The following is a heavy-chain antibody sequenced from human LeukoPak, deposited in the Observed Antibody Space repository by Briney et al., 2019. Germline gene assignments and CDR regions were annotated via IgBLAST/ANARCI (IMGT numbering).Heavy chain of an antibody. CDR1: GFSFRSYW. CDR2: IESDGTGM. J-gene: IGHJ3*02. Sequence: PGGSLRLSCTASGFSFRSYWMQWVRQAPGKGPVWVSRIESDGTGMTYADSVKGRFTVSRDSAKNTLYLQMDSLRVEDTAVYYCARDDYGGVDIWGHGTMVTVSS. CDR3: ARDDYGGVDI. D-gene: IGHD4-17*01. V-gene: IGHV3-74*01.